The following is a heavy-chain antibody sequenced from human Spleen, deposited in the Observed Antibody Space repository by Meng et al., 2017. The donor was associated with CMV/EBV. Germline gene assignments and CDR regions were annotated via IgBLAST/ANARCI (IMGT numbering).Heavy chain of an antibody. J-gene: IGHJ6*02. CDR3: AREQLGYSYYYYGMDV. V-gene: IGHV1-18*01. D-gene: IGHD5-18*01. CDR1: GYTFTNNG. CDR2: ISAYNGDT. Sequence: ASVKVSCKASGYTFTNNGISWVRQAPGQGLEWMGWISAYNGDTNYVQKLQGRVTMTTDTTTRTAYLELRSLRSDDTAVYYCAREQLGYSYYYYGMDVWGQGTTVTVSS.